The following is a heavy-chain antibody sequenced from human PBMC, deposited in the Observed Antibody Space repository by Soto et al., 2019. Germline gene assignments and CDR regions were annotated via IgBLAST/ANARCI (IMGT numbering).Heavy chain of an antibody. CDR3: ARGDSGYDYSYFDL. Sequence: SQTLSLTCTVAGGSLRGYSWNWIRQPPGGVLEWIGYIYQTGSTYYNPSLRSRVTISVDRSKNKFSLKLRCVTAADTAVYYCARGDSGYDYSYFDLWGRGTLVTVSS. CDR2: IYQTGST. CDR1: GGSLRGYS. V-gene: IGHV4-30-2*01. D-gene: IGHD5-12*01. J-gene: IGHJ2*01.